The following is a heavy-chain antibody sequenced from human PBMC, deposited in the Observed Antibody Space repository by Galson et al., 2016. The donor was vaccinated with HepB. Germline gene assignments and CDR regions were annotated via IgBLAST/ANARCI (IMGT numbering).Heavy chain of an antibody. Sequence: SVKVSCKASAYTFSSITLHWVRQAPGQSLEWMGWINAGNGNTDYSHRFQGRVTLTRDTSASTLYTEMRRLRSEDTAVYYWTLSSGFDAFYIWGQGTMVTVSS. J-gene: IGHJ3*02. CDR2: INAGNGNT. V-gene: IGHV1-3*01. D-gene: IGHD6-19*01. CDR3: TLSSGFDAFYI. CDR1: AYTFSSIT.